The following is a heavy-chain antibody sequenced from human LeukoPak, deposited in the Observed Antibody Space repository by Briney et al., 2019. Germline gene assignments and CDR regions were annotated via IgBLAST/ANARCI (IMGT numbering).Heavy chain of an antibody. Sequence: ASVKVSCKASGYXFTGYYIHWVRQAPGQGLEWMGWINPNSGGTNSAQKFQGRVTMTRDTSISTAYMDLSSLRSDDTAVYYCARGDYYDSSVYYYDWGQGTLVTVSS. CDR1: GYXFTGYY. CDR3: ARGDYYDSSVYYYD. J-gene: IGHJ4*02. V-gene: IGHV1-2*02. D-gene: IGHD3-22*01. CDR2: INPNSGGT.